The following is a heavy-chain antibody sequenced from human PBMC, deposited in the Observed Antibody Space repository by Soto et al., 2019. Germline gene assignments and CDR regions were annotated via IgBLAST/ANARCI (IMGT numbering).Heavy chain of an antibody. J-gene: IGHJ2*01. V-gene: IGHV3-11*04. CDR1: GFTFSDYY. CDR3: ARDSGSYSPGAFDL. Sequence: PGGSLRLSCAASGFTFSDYYMSWIRQAPGKGLEWVSYISSSGSSIYYADSVKGRFTISRDNAKNSLYLQMNSLRAEDTAVYYCARDSGSYSPGAFDLWGRGTLVTVSS. D-gene: IGHD1-26*01. CDR2: ISSSGSSI.